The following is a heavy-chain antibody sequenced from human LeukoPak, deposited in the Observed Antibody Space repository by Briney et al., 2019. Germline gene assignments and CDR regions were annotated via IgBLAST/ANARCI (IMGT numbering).Heavy chain of an antibody. J-gene: IGHJ4*02. Sequence: PGGSLRLSCAASGFNFSDYYMSWIRQAPGKGLEWVSYISSSSSYTNYADSVKGRFTISRDNAKNSLYLQMNSLRAEDTAVYYCARDHPTPDYWGQGTLVTVSS. D-gene: IGHD2-15*01. CDR2: ISSSSSYT. V-gene: IGHV3-11*05. CDR1: GFNFSDYY. CDR3: ARDHPTPDY.